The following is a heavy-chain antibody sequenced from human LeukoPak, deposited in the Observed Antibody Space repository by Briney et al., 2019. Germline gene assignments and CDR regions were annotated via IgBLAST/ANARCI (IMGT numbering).Heavy chain of an antibody. CDR3: ARVRAPGVTAADRDY. V-gene: IGHV4-34*01. D-gene: IGHD6-13*01. J-gene: IGHJ4*02. CDR1: GGSFSGYY. CDR2: INHSGST. Sequence: PSETLSLTCADYGGSFSGYYWSCIRQPPGKGLEGSGEINHSGSTNYNPSLKSPVTISVDTSKNQFSLKLSSVTAADTAVYYCARVRAPGVTAADRDYWGQGTLVTVSS.